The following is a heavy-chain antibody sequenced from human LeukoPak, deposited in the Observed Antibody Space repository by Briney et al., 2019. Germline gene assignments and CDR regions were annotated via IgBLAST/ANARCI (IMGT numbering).Heavy chain of an antibody. V-gene: IGHV4-59*01. J-gene: IGHJ3*02. CDR3: ARDGEALVRGGFVAFDI. Sequence: PSETLSLTCTVSGDSISSYYWSWIRQPPGKGLEWIGYIYYSGSTNYNPSLKSRVTISVDTSKNQFSLKLSSVTAADTAVYYCARDGEALVRGGFVAFDIWGQGTMVTVSS. CDR2: IYYSGST. D-gene: IGHD3-10*01. CDR1: GDSISSYY.